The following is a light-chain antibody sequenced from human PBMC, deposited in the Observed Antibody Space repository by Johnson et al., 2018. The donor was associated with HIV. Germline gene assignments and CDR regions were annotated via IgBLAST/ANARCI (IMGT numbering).Light chain of an antibody. Sequence: QSVLTQPPSVSAAPGQKVTISCSGSSSNIGNNYVSWYQQLPGTAPKLLIYENNKRPSGIPDRFSGSKSGTSATLGITGLQTGDEADYYCGTWSSSLSGVFGTGTQVTVL. CDR2: ENN. V-gene: IGLV1-51*02. J-gene: IGLJ1*01. CDR1: SSNIGNNY. CDR3: GTWSSSLSGV.